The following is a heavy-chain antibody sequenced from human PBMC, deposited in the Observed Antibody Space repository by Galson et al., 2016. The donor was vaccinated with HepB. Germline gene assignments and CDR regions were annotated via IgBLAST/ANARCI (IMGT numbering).Heavy chain of an antibody. CDR3: ARGRTEGSDY. CDR1: GYTFTRHW. J-gene: IGHJ4*02. Sequence: QSGAEVKKSGESLKISCKGSGYTFTRHWIGWVRQLPGKGLEWMGTIYPGDSDTKYSPSFQGQVTISVDKSINTAYLQWSSLKTSDTGMYYCARGRTEGSDYWGQGTLVSVSS. CDR2: IYPGDSDT. V-gene: IGHV5-51*01. D-gene: IGHD3-10*01.